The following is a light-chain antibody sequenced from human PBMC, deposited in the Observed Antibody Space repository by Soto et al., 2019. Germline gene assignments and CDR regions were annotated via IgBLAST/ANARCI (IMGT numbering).Light chain of an antibody. V-gene: IGKV3-15*01. J-gene: IGKJ4*01. Sequence: EIVMTQSPATLSVSPGERAALSCRASQSVSSNLAWYQQTPGQAPRLLIYGASNRATGLPARFSGSGSGTEFTLTISSLQSEDFAVYYCQQYNIWPLTFGGGTKVEI. CDR1: QSVSSN. CDR2: GAS. CDR3: QQYNIWPLT.